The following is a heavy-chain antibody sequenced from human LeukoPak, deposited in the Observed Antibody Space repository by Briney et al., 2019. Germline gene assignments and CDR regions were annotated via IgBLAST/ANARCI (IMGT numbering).Heavy chain of an antibody. V-gene: IGHV4-39*07. CDR3: ARASGYAGRYYFDY. D-gene: IGHD5-12*01. CDR2: IYYSGST. J-gene: IGHJ4*02. CDR1: GGSISSSSYY. Sequence: SETLSLTCTVSGGSISSSSYYWGWIRQPPGKGLEWIGSIYYSGSTYYNPSLKSRVTISVDTSKNQFSLKLSSVTAADTAVYYCARASGYAGRYYFDYWGQGTLVTVSS.